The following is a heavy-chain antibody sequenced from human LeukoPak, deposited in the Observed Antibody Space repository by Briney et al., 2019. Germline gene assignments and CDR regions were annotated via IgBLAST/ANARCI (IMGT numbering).Heavy chain of an antibody. CDR3: ANLQQALFIVAKAFDI. D-gene: IGHD3-16*02. J-gene: IGHJ3*02. V-gene: IGHV3-23*01. Sequence: GGSLRLSCAASGFTFSSYGMNWVRQAPGKGLEWVSGISGDAGRTYYADSVKGRFTIYRDNSKNILYLQMNSLGAEDTAVYYCANLQQALFIVAKAFDIWGQGTMVTVSS. CDR1: GFTFSSYG. CDR2: ISGDAGRT.